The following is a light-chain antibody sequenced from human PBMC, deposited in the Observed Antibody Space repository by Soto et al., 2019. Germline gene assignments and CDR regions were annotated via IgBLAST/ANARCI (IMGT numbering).Light chain of an antibody. Sequence: EIVVTQSPATLSVSPGARATLSCRASQFVSSTYLAWYQQRPGQAPRLLIYGASSRATGIPDRFSGGGSETDFTLTISRLESEDSAVYYCQQYGMSPFTFGGGTKVEI. CDR2: GAS. CDR3: QQYGMSPFT. V-gene: IGKV3-20*01. J-gene: IGKJ4*01. CDR1: QFVSSTY.